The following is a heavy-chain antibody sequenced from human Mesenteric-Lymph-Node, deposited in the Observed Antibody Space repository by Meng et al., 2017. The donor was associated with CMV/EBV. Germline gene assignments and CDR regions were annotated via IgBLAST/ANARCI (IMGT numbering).Heavy chain of an antibody. CDR2: ITNSGSTI. CDR1: GFTFSDYY. D-gene: IGHD2-15*01. Sequence: GESLKISCAASGFTFSDYYMNWIRQAPGKGLEWVSYITNSGSTIYYADSVKGRFTISRDNAKNSLYLQMNSLRAEDTAVYYCARALPRGGVYFDNWGQGTLVTVSS. CDR3: ARALPRGGVYFDN. J-gene: IGHJ4*02. V-gene: IGHV3-11*01.